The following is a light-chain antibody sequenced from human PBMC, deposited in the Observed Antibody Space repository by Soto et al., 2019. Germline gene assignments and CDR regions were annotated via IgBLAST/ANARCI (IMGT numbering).Light chain of an antibody. CDR3: SSYTSSSPHVV. Sequence: QSALTQPASVSGSPGQSITISCTGASSDVGAYNYVSWYQHLPGKAPKLMIYEVSNRPSGVSTRFSGSKSGNTASLTISGLQADDEADYYCSSYTSSSPHVVFGGGTKLTVL. CDR2: EVS. CDR1: SSDVGAYNY. J-gene: IGLJ2*01. V-gene: IGLV2-14*01.